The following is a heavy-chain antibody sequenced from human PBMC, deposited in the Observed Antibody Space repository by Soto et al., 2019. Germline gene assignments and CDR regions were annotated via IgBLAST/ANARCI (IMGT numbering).Heavy chain of an antibody. CDR2: TGSGTGPG. Sequence: SEKVSCKASGGSLSTNPISWVRQAPGQGLEWMGGTGSGTGPGNHAQKFQGRLTVTADKSTSTVYMELTNLSSEDTAVYYCARRDSGGFYRFFDSWGQGTLVTVSS. CDR3: ARRDSGGFYRFFDS. CDR1: GGSLSTNP. J-gene: IGHJ4*02. D-gene: IGHD2-15*01. V-gene: IGHV1-69*06.